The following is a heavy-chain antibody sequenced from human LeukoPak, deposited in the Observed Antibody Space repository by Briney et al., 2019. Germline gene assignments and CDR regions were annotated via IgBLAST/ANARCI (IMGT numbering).Heavy chain of an antibody. Sequence: SGTLSLTCTVSGGSISSSSYYWGWIRQPPGKGLEWIGSIYYSGSTYYNPSLKSRVTISVDTSKNQFSLKLSSVTAADTAVYYCARTNLALTALDYWGQGTLVTVSS. J-gene: IGHJ4*02. CDR2: IYYSGST. V-gene: IGHV4-39*01. CDR1: GGSISSSSYY. D-gene: IGHD7-27*01. CDR3: ARTNLALTALDY.